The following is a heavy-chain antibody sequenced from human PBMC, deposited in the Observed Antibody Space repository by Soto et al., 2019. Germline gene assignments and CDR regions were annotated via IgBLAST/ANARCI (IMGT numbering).Heavy chain of an antibody. CDR2: IYRTGGT. V-gene: IGHV4-4*02. CDR3: ASRDPGTSVDY. Sequence: XTLSLPCAVSGGSVTSNKWWTWVRQPPGQGLEWIGEIYRTGGTNYNPSLNSRVTISLDKSENQFSLKVTSLNAADTAVYYCASRDPGTSVDYWGQGTLVTVSS. CDR1: GGSVTSNKW. J-gene: IGHJ4*02. D-gene: IGHD1-7*01.